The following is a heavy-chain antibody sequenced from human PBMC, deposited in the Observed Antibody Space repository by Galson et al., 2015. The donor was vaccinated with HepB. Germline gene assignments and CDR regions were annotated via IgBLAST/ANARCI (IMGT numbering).Heavy chain of an antibody. D-gene: IGHD2/OR15-2a*01. CDR2: IRSKTHNYAT. Sequence: CAASGFTFSGSTIHWVRQASGKGLEWVGHIRSKTHNYATAYAASLKGRFIISRDDSKNTAYLQIDSLKTEDSAVYYCFRHLSNIDYWGQGTLVSVSS. V-gene: IGHV3-73*01. CDR1: GFTFSGST. CDR3: FRHLSNIDY. J-gene: IGHJ4*02.